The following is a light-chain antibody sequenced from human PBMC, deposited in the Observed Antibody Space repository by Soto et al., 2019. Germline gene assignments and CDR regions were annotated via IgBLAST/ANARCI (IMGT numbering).Light chain of an antibody. CDR3: SSNTSSSTPHVV. J-gene: IGLJ2*01. CDR2: DVS. V-gene: IGLV2-14*01. CDR1: SSDVGGYNY. Sequence: QSALTQPASVSGSPGQSITISCTGTSSDVGGYNYVSWYQQHPGKAPKLMIYDVSNRPSGVSNRFSGSKSGNTASLTISGLQAEDEADYDYSSNTSSSTPHVVFGGGTKLTVL.